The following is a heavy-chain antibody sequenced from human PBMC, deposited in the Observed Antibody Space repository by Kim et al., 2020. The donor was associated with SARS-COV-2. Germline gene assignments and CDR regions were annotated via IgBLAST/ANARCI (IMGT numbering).Heavy chain of an antibody. Sequence: GGSLRLSCVASGFTFSGSAMHWVRQASGKGLEWVGRIRSEANSYATAYAASVKDRFTISRDDSKNTAYLQMNSLKTEDTAVYYCLGSRGGVYYYYGMDVWGQGTTVTVSS. D-gene: IGHD3-10*01. V-gene: IGHV3-73*01. CDR1: GFTFSGSA. CDR2: IRSEANSYAT. CDR3: LGSRGGVYYYYGMDV. J-gene: IGHJ6*02.